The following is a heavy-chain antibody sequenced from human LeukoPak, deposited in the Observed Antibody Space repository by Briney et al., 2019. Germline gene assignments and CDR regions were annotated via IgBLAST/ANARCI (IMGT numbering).Heavy chain of an antibody. D-gene: IGHD3-22*01. CDR1: GFTFSSYA. J-gene: IGHJ4*02. V-gene: IGHV3-23*01. Sequence: GGSLRLSCAASGFTFSSYAMSWVRQAPGKGLEWVSAISGSGGSTYYADSVKGRFTISRDNSKNTLYLQMNSLRAKDTAVYYCAKLRSSYYYDSSGYYREYYFDYWGQGTLVTVSS. CDR2: ISGSGGST. CDR3: AKLRSSYYYDSSGYYREYYFDY.